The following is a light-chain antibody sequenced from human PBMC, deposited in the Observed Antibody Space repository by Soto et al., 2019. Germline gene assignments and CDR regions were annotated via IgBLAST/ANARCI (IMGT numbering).Light chain of an antibody. CDR3: CSAGNSPSAVV. J-gene: IGLJ2*01. Sequence: QSALTQPASVSGSPGQSITISCTGTSSDVGNYNLVSWYQHHPGTAPKLMIYEASKRPSGVSNRFSGSKSGNTASLTISGLLAEDEADYYCCSAGNSPSAVVFGGGTKLTVL. V-gene: IGLV2-23*01. CDR1: SSDVGNYNL. CDR2: EAS.